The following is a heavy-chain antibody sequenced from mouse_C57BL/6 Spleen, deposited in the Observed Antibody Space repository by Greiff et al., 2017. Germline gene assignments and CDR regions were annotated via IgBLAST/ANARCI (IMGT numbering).Heavy chain of an antibody. CDR3: ARSDYGSPHYAMDY. D-gene: IGHD1-1*01. J-gene: IGHJ4*01. V-gene: IGHV1-50*01. CDR1: GYTFTSYW. Sequence: QVQLQQPGAELVKPGASVKLSCKASGYTFTSYWMQWVKQRPGQGLEWIGEIDPSDSYTNYNQKFKGKATLTVDTSSSTAYMQLSSLTSEDSAVYYCARSDYGSPHYAMDYWGQGTSVTVSS. CDR2: IDPSDSYT.